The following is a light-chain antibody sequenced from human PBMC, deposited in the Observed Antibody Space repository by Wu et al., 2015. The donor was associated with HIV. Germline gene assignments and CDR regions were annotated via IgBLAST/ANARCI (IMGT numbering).Light chain of an antibody. CDR1: QSINDY. J-gene: IGKJ1*01. CDR3: QQYISYSAWT. CDR2: KAS. Sequence: DIQMTQSPSTLSASVGDRVTITCRASQSINDYLAWYQQKPGKAPKLLIYKASTLQSGVPSRFSGSGSGTEFTLTISSLQPDDFATYYCQQYISYSAWTFGQGTKVEIK. V-gene: IGKV1-5*03.